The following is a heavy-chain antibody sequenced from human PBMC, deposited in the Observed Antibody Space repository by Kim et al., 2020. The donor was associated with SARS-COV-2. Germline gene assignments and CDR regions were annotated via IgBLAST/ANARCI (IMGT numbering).Heavy chain of an antibody. D-gene: IGHD3-9*01. J-gene: IGHJ4*02. CDR3: ARDRRPLRYFQYYFDY. CDR2: INHSGGT. Sequence: SETLSLTCAVYGGSFSGYYWSWIRQPPGKGLEWIGEINHSGGTNYNPSLKSRVTISVDTSKNQFSLKLSSVTAADTAVYYCARDRRPLRYFQYYFDYWRQGTLVTVS. CDR1: GGSFSGYY. V-gene: IGHV4-34*01.